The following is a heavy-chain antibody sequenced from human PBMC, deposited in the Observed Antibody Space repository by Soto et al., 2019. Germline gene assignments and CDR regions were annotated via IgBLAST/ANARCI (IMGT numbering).Heavy chain of an antibody. Sequence: QVQLVQSGAEAKKPGASVKVSCKASGYTFTDYAIHWVRQGPGQGLEWMGWINVGNGNTGYSRKFQGRVTNVRDMSASKAYIEVTSLTSEDTAIYYCAREGAHYTPLDHWGQGTLVTVSS. CDR1: GYTFTDYA. CDR3: AREGAHYTPLDH. J-gene: IGHJ4*02. D-gene: IGHD2-15*01. CDR2: INVGNGNT. V-gene: IGHV1-3*01.